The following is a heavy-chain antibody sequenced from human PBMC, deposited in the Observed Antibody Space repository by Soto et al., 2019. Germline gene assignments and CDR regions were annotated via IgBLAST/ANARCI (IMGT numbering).Heavy chain of an antibody. CDR2: IDPSDSYT. CDR3: ARHVPHGIVGAIDAFDI. Sequence: GESLKISCKGSGYSFTSYWISWVRQMPGRGLEWMGRIDPSDSYTNYSPSFQGRVTISADKSISTAYLQWSSLKASDTAMYYCARHVPHGIVGAIDAFDIWGQGTMVT. J-gene: IGHJ3*02. D-gene: IGHD1-26*01. V-gene: IGHV5-10-1*01. CDR1: GYSFTSYW.